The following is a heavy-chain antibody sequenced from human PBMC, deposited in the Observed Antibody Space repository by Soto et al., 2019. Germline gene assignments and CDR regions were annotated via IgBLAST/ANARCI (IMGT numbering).Heavy chain of an antibody. CDR3: ARGNEYGGNFDY. V-gene: IGHV1-8*01. D-gene: IGHD2-15*01. Sequence: ASVKVSCKASGYTFTSYDINWVRQATGQGLESMGWMNPNSGNTGYAQKFQGRVTMTRNTSISTAYMELSSLRSEDTAVYYCARGNEYGGNFDYWGQGTLVTSPQ. CDR1: GYTFTSYD. CDR2: MNPNSGNT. J-gene: IGHJ4*02.